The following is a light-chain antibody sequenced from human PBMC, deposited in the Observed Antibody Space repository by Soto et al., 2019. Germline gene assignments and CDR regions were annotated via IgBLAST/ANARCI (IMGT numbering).Light chain of an antibody. CDR3: NSYTTSSSLYV. V-gene: IGLV2-14*01. CDR1: SSDIGGYDY. Sequence: PAYGNRSHRQSLPIIRKRTSSDIGGYDYVSWYQQYPGKAPKLMIYDVSNRPSGVSDRFSGSKSANTASLTISGLQAEDEADYYCNSYTTSSSLYVFGTGTKVTVL. J-gene: IGLJ1*01. CDR2: DVS.